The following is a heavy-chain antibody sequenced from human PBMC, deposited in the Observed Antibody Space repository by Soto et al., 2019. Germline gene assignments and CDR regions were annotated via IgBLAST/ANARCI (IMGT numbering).Heavy chain of an antibody. V-gene: IGHV1-69*13. CDR2: IIPIFGTA. CDR1: GGTFSSYA. J-gene: IGHJ6*02. CDR3: ARRRPYDFWSGYPDDYYYGMDV. Sequence: SVKVSCKASGGTFSSYAISWVRQAPGQGLEWMGGIIPIFGTANYAQKFQGRVTITADESTSTAYMELSSLRSEDTAVYYCARRRPYDFWSGYPDDYYYGMDVWGQGTTVTVSS. D-gene: IGHD3-3*01.